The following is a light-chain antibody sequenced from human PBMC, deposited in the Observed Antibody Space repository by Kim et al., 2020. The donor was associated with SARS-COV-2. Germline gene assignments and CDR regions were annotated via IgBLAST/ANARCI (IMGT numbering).Light chain of an antibody. CDR1: GKNY. V-gene: IGLV3-1*01. J-gene: IGLJ2*01. CDR3: QAWDTSIVL. Sequence: GKNYASWYQQRPGQSPVLVIYRDDKRPSVIPERFSGSNSGNTATLTISGTQAMDEADYYCQAWDTSIVLFGGGTQLTVL. CDR2: RDD.